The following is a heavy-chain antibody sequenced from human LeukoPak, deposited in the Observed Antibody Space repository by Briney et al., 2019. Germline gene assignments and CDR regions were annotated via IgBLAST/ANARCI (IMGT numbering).Heavy chain of an antibody. CDR1: RYTFTDYY. D-gene: IGHD1-1*01. CDR3: ARGVGRRYGSPAFRY. V-gene: IGHV1-2*02. CDR2: INPNTGDS. Sequence: ASVKVSCKASRYTFTDYYMHWVRQAPGQGPEWVGWINPNTGDSSFAQKFQGRVTMTRDTSISTAYMELSRLRSEDTAVYYCARGVGRRYGSPAFRYWGQGTLVTVSS. J-gene: IGHJ4*02.